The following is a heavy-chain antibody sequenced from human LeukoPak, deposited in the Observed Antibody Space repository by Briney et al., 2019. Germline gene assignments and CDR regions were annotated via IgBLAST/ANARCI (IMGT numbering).Heavy chain of an antibody. D-gene: IGHD2-15*01. Sequence: PSETLSLTCTVSGGSISSSSYYWGWIRQPPGKGLEWIGSIYYSGSTYYNPSLKSRVTISVDTSKNQFSLKLSSVTAADTAVYYCARGLVYCSGSSCPWGQGTLVTVSS. CDR3: ARGLVYCSGSSCP. J-gene: IGHJ5*02. CDR2: IYYSGST. V-gene: IGHV4-39*07. CDR1: GGSISSSSYY.